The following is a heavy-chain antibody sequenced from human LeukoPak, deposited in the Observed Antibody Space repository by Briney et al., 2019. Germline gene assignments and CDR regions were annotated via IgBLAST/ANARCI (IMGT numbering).Heavy chain of an antibody. D-gene: IGHD3-22*01. CDR2: ISAYNGNT. Sequence: ASVKVSCKASGYTFTSYGISWVRQAPGQGLEWMRWISAYNGNTNYAQKLQGRVTMTTDTSTSTAYMELRNLRSDDTAVYYCAKLNYYDITGPFQHWGQGTLVTVSS. CDR1: GYTFTSYG. CDR3: AKLNYYDITGPFQH. V-gene: IGHV1-18*01. J-gene: IGHJ1*01.